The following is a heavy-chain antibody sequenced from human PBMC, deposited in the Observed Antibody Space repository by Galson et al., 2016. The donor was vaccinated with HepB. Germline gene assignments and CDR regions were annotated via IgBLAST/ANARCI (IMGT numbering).Heavy chain of an antibody. D-gene: IGHD3-10*01. CDR3: ASGIAVTTSNSFWYFDL. CDR1: GFTFSSYA. J-gene: IGHJ2*01. V-gene: IGHV3-23*01. Sequence: SLRLSCAASGFTFSSYAMTWVRQAPGKGLDWVSTISGSGDETNYADSVKGRFTFSRDNSKNTLYLQMTSLRAEDTAVYCCASGIAVTTSNSFWYFDLWGRGTLVTVSS. CDR2: ISGSGDET.